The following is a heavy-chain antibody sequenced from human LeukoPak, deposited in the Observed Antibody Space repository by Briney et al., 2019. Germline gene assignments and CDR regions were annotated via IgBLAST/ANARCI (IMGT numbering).Heavy chain of an antibody. CDR3: ARSLQWLVGFDY. V-gene: IGHV4-34*01. CDR1: GGSFSGYY. D-gene: IGHD6-19*01. CDR2: IYHSGST. Sequence: PSETLSLTCAVYGGSFSGYYWSWIRQPPGKGLEWIGEIYHSGSTNYNPSLKSRVTISVDKSKNQFSLKLSSVTAADTAVYYCARSLQWLVGFDYWGQGTLVTVSS. J-gene: IGHJ4*02.